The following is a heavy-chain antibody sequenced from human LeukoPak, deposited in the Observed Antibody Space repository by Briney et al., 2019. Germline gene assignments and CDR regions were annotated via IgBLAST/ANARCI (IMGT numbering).Heavy chain of an antibody. J-gene: IGHJ5*02. V-gene: IGHV3-30*02. D-gene: IGHD3-16*01. CDR1: GFTFSSYG. Sequence: GGSLRLSCAASGFTFSSYGMHWVRQAPGKGLDWVAFIHHDGSNKYYADSVRGRFTISRDNSKNTLYLQMNSLGAEDTAVHFCAKGDKMLTWRRTYNRFDPWGQGTLVTVSS. CDR2: IHHDGSNK. CDR3: AKGDKMLTWRRTYNRFDP.